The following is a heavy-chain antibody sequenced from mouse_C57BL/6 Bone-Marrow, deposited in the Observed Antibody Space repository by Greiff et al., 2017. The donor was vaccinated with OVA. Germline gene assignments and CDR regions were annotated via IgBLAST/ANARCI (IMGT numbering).Heavy chain of an antibody. V-gene: IGHV5-17*01. Sequence: EVKVVESGGGLVKPGGSLKLSCAASGFTFSDYGMHWVRQAPEKGLEWVAYISSGSSTIYYADTVKGRFTISRDNAKNTLFLQMTRLRSEDTAMYYCASDDYFDYWGQGTTLTVSS. J-gene: IGHJ2*01. CDR1: GFTFSDYG. CDR3: ASDDYFDY. CDR2: ISSGSSTI.